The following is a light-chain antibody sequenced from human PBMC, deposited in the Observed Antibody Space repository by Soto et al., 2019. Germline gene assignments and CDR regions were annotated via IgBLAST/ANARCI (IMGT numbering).Light chain of an antibody. CDR3: QHYDSSPLYT. CDR2: RAS. J-gene: IGKJ2*01. V-gene: IGKV3-20*01. CDR1: QSVSSSS. Sequence: EIVLTQSPGTLSLSPGERATLSCMASQSVSSSSLAWYQQKPGQAPRLLIFRASSRATGIPDRFSGSGSGTDFTLTISRLEPEDFAVYYCQHYDSSPLYTFGQGTKLEIK.